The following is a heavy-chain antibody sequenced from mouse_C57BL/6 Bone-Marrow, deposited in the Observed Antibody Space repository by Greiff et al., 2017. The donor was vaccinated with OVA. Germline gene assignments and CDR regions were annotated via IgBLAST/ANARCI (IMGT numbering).Heavy chain of an antibody. Sequence: QVQLQQPGAELVKPGASVKLSCKASGYTFTSYWMHWVKQRPGQGLEWIGMIHPNSGSTNYNEKFKSKAPLTVDQSSSPSYMQRISLTSEDSAVYYCARETYGNYGYFDVWGTGTTVTVSS. CDR3: ARETYGNYGYFDV. V-gene: IGHV1-64*01. J-gene: IGHJ1*03. CDR2: IHPNSGST. CDR1: GYTFTSYW. D-gene: IGHD2-1*01.